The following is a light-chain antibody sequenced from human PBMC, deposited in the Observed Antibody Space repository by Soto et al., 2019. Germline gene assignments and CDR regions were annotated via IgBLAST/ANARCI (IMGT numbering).Light chain of an antibody. CDR2: CAA. CDR1: QSVSISY. Sequence: IVLTPSPSPLSLSPRGRATLSCRASQSVSISYLALYQQKTGQAPRSLINCAASRATGITDGCSGSGSGTNVTLTINRLEAEDFAVDYCQQYAGSSRTFGQGTKVDIK. CDR3: QQYAGSSRT. V-gene: IGKV3-20*01. J-gene: IGKJ1*01.